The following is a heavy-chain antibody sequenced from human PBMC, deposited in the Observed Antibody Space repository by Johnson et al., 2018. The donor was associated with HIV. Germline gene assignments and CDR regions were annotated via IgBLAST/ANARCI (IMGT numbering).Heavy chain of an antibody. CDR1: GFTVSSNY. J-gene: IGHJ3*02. CDR3: AKEGRGGAFDI. CDR2: IKQDGSEK. Sequence: VQLVESGGGLIQPGGSLRLSCAASGFTVSSNYMSWVRQAPGKGLEWVANIKQDGSEKYYVDSVKGRFTISRDNSKNTLYLQMNSLRAEDTAVYYCAKEGRGGAFDIWGQGTMVTVSS. V-gene: IGHV3-7*01. D-gene: IGHD2-15*01.